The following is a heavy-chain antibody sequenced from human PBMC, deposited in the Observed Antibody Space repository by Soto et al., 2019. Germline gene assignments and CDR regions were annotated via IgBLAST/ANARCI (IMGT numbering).Heavy chain of an antibody. CDR3: ASMYKRVRGYY. Sequence: QVQLQESGPGLVKPSETLSLTCTVSGGSVSSGSYYWSWIRQPPGKGLEWIGYIYYSGSTNYNPSLKSXXTXPXATSKNHFSLKLRSVTAADTAVYYCASMYKRVRGYYWGQGTLVTVSS. CDR2: IYYSGST. J-gene: IGHJ4*02. CDR1: GGSVSSGSYY. V-gene: IGHV4-61*03. D-gene: IGHD1-1*01.